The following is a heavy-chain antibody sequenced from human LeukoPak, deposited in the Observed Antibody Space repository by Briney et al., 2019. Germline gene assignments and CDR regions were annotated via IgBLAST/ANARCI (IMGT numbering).Heavy chain of an antibody. J-gene: IGHJ4*02. Sequence: GASMKVSCKAFGGNFISYAISWGRQAPGQRAEWMGGIIPIFGTANYAQKFQGRVTITTDESTSTAYMELSSLRSEDTAVYYCARDQGELELDYWGQGTLVTVSS. CDR1: GGNFISYA. CDR2: IIPIFGTA. D-gene: IGHD1-7*01. CDR3: ARDQGELELDY. V-gene: IGHV1-69*05.